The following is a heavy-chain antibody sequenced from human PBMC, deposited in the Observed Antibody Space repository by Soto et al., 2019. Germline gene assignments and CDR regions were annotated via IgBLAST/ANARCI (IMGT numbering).Heavy chain of an antibody. CDR2: IIPVFGTP. V-gene: IGHV1-69*12. J-gene: IGHJ6*02. Sequence: QVQLVQSGAEVKKPGSSVKVSCKASGGSLSNYGISWVRQAPGQGLEWMGAIIPVFGTPNYAQKFQDRVTITADEFTTTVYMEVRSLTSEDTAVYYCARGDATKIVVTTYYAMYVWGQGTTVTVSS. CDR1: GGSLSNYG. D-gene: IGHD3-22*01. CDR3: ARGDATKIVVTTYYAMYV.